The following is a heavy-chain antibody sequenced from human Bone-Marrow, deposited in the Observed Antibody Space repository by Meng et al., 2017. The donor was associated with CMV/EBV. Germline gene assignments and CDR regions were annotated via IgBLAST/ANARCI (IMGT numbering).Heavy chain of an antibody. D-gene: IGHD1-14*01. J-gene: IGHJ6*01. CDR1: GGSISSYY. CDR2: IYYSGST. Sequence: GSLRLSCTVSGGSISSYYWSWIRQPPGKGLEWIGYIYYSGSTNYNPSLKSRVTISVDTSKNQFSLKLSSVTAADTAVYYCAREPAKKGPYGMDVWGQGTTVTGSS. V-gene: IGHV4-59*01. CDR3: AREPAKKGPYGMDV.